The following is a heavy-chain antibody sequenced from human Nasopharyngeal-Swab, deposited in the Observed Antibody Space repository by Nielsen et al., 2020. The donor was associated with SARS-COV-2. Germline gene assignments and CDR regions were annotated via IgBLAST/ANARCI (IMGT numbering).Heavy chain of an antibody. Sequence: GESLKISCAASGFTFSSYAMSCVRQAPGKGLEWVSAISGSGGSTYYADSVKGRFTISRDNSKNTLYLQMNSLRAEDTAVYYCAKDGLVGAPGSYFDYWGQGTLVTVSS. CDR1: GFTFSSYA. V-gene: IGHV3-23*01. CDR3: AKDGLVGAPGSYFDY. D-gene: IGHD1-26*01. J-gene: IGHJ4*02. CDR2: ISGSGGST.